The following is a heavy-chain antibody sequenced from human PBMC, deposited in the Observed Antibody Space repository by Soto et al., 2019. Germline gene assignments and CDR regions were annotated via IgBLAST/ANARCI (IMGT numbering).Heavy chain of an antibody. CDR1: GYTFTTYY. Sequence: SSVKASCKASGYTFTTYYMHWVRQAPGQGLEWMGIISPGGGRTSYAQKFQGRVTMTRDTSTSTVYMELSSLRSEDTAVYYCATRDHGHYSGPETLVPVPS. CDR2: ISPGGGRT. V-gene: IGHV1-46*01. J-gene: IGHJ4*02. CDR3: ATRDHGHY.